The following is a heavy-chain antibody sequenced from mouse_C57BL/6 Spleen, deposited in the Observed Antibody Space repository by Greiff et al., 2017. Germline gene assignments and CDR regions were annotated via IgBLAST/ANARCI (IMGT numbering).Heavy chain of an antibody. CDR1: GFTFSDYY. V-gene: IGHV5-16*01. CDR3: ARTDHYYAMDY. Sequence: EVKLVESEGGLVQPGSSMKLSCTASGFTFSDYYMAWVRQVPEKGLEWVANINYDGSSTYYLDPLKSRFIISRDNAKNILYLQMSSLKSEDTATYYCARTDHYYAMDYWGQGTSVTVSS. CDR2: INYDGSST. J-gene: IGHJ4*01. D-gene: IGHD3-2*01.